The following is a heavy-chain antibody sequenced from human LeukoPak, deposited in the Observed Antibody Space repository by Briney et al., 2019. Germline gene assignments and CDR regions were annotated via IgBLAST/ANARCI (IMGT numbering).Heavy chain of an antibody. CDR3: VKSNSRYQPWTLDI. CDR1: GGSFSGYY. CDR2: INHSGST. Sequence: SETLSLTCAVYGGSFSGYYWSWIRQPPGKGLEWIGEINHSGSTNYNPSLKSRVTISVDTSKNQFSLKLGSVTAVDTAVYYCVKSNSRYQPWTLDIWGRGTMVTVSS. V-gene: IGHV4-34*01. D-gene: IGHD2-2*01. J-gene: IGHJ3*02.